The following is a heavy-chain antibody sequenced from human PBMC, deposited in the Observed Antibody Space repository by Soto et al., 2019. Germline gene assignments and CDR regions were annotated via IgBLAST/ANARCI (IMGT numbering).Heavy chain of an antibody. Sequence: QVQLVESGGGVVQPGRSLRLSCAASGFTFSSYGMHWVRQAPGKGLEWVAVIWYDGSNKYYADSVKGRFTISRDNSKNTLYLQMNSLRAEDTAVYYCARDEGIAAAGTGYFQHWGQGTLVTVSS. CDR3: ARDEGIAAAGTGYFQH. V-gene: IGHV3-33*01. CDR2: IWYDGSNK. J-gene: IGHJ1*01. CDR1: GFTFSSYG. D-gene: IGHD6-13*01.